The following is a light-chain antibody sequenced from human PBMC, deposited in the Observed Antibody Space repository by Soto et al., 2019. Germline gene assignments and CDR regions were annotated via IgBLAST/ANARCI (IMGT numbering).Light chain of an antibody. CDR3: CSYATSSPYV. V-gene: IGLV2-14*01. CDR2: EVS. J-gene: IGLJ1*01. CDR1: SSDVGGYTY. Sequence: QSVLTRPASVSGSPGQSITISCTGTSSDVGGYTYVSWYQHHPGKAPKLMIYEVSNRPSGVSNRFSGSKSGNTASLTISGLQAEDEADYYCCSYATSSPYVFGTGTKLTVL.